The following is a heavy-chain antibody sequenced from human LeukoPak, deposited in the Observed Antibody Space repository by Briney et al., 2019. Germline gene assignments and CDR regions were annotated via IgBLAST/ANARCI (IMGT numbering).Heavy chain of an antibody. D-gene: IGHD3-10*01. J-gene: IGHJ4*02. Sequence: PSETLSLTCTVSGGSISSYYWSWIRQPPGKGLEWIGYIFYSGSTNYNPSLKSRVTISVDTSKNQFSLKLSSVTAADTAMYYCARNYGSGSPPDYWGQGTLVTVSS. CDR3: ARNYGSGSPPDY. CDR1: GGSISSYY. CDR2: IFYSGST. V-gene: IGHV4-59*01.